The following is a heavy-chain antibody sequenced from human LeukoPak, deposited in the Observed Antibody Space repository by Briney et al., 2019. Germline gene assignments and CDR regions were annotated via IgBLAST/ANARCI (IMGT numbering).Heavy chain of an antibody. J-gene: IGHJ4*02. Sequence: SETLSLTCTVSGGSISTNYWSWIRQPAGKGLEWIGRIFASGCTNYNPSLKSRATISGDRSRNQFSLKLSSVTAADTAVYYCARDRRGARGIIDWGQGTRVTVSS. CDR1: GGSISTNY. CDR3: ARDRRGARGIID. D-gene: IGHD3-10*01. V-gene: IGHV4-4*07. CDR2: IFASGCT.